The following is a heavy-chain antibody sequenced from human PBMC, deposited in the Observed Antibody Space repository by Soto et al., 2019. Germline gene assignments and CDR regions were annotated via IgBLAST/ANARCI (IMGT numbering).Heavy chain of an antibody. CDR3: ARPYSSGWYWELDY. Sequence: GESLKISCKGSGYSFTNYWIGWVRQMPWKGLEWMGIIYPGDSDTRYSPSFQGQVTISADKSISTAYLQWSGLKASDSAMYYCARPYSSGWYWELDYWGQGTLVTVSS. CDR1: GYSFTNYW. J-gene: IGHJ4*02. D-gene: IGHD6-19*01. CDR2: IYPGDSDT. V-gene: IGHV5-51*01.